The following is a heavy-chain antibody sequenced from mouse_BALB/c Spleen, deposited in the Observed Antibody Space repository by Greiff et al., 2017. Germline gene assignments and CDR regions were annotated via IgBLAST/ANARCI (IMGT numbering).Heavy chain of an antibody. J-gene: IGHJ4*01. Sequence: EVMLVESGGGLVQPGGSMKLSCVASGFTFSNYWMNWVRQSPEKGLEWVAEIRLKSNNYATHYAESVKGRFTISRDDSKSSVYLQMNNLRAEDTGIYYCTRGDFYAMDYWGQGTSVTVSS. CDR1: GFTFSNYW. CDR2: IRLKSNNYAT. V-gene: IGHV6-6*02. CDR3: TRGDFYAMDY.